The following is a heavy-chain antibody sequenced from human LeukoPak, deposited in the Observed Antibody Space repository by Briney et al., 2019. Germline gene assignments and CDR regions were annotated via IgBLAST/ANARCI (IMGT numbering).Heavy chain of an antibody. CDR2: IWYDGSNK. V-gene: IGHV3-33*01. CDR1: GFTFSSYG. CDR3: ARDADVDTAMVNPGRYCGGDCYSNAFDI. Sequence: PGRSLRLSCAASGFTFSSYGMHWVRQAPGKGLEWVAVIWYDGSNKYYADSVKGRFTISRDNSKNTLYLQMNSLRAEDTAVYYCARDADVDTAMVNPGRYCGGDCYSNAFDIWGQGTMVTVSS. J-gene: IGHJ3*02. D-gene: IGHD2-21*01.